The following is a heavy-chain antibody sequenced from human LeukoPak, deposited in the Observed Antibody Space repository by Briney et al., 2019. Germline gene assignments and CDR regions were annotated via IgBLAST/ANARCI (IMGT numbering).Heavy chain of an antibody. J-gene: IGHJ5*02. CDR3: AKGFSTYVYNWFDP. V-gene: IGHV3-23*01. CDR2: ISGGSGST. Sequence: PGGSLRLSCAASGFTFLTYAMNWVRQARGEGLEWVAGISGGSGSTYYADSVKGRFTVSRDNSKSTPYLQMNSLRAADTAVYYCAKGFSTYVYNWFDPWGQGTLVTVSS. CDR1: GFTFLTYA. D-gene: IGHD3-16*01.